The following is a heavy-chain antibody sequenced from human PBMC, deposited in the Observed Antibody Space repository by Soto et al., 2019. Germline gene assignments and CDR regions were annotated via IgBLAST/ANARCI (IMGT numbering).Heavy chain of an antibody. D-gene: IGHD3-9*01. CDR3: AKDSDYDMLTGYPDYFDY. CDR2: ISGSGGST. V-gene: IGHV3-23*01. Sequence: GGSLRLSCAASGFTFSSYAMSWVRQAPGKGLEWVSAISGSGGSTYYADSVKGRFTISRDNSKNTLYLQMNSLRAEDTAVYYCAKDSDYDMLTGYPDYFDYWGQGTLVTVSS. J-gene: IGHJ4*02. CDR1: GFTFSSYA.